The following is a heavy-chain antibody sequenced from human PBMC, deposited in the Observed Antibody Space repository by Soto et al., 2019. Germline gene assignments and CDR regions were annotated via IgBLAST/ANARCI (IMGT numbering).Heavy chain of an antibody. Sequence: PGESLKISCKGSGYSFTSYWISWVRQMPGKGLEWMGRIDPSDSCTNYSPSFQGHATISADKSISTAYLQWSSLKASDTAMYYCARHEANYYDSSGYYRNWFDHWGQGTLVIVSS. CDR3: ARHEANYYDSSGYYRNWFDH. CDR1: GYSFTSYW. V-gene: IGHV5-10-1*01. CDR2: IDPSDSCT. D-gene: IGHD3-22*01. J-gene: IGHJ5*02.